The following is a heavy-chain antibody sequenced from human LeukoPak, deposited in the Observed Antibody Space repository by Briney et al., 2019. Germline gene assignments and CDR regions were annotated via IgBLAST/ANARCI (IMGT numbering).Heavy chain of an antibody. V-gene: IGHV3-30*03. CDR2: ISYDGSHK. D-gene: IGHD3-22*01. J-gene: IGHJ4*02. CDR1: GITFRSYG. CDR3: VRDFIHRSGEAGY. Sequence: PGGSLRLSCAASGITFRSYGMHWVRQAPGKGLEWVAVISYDGSHKYYADSVKGRFSISRDNAKNSLYLQMNSLRAEDTAVYYCVRDFIHRSGEAGYWGQGTLVTVSS.